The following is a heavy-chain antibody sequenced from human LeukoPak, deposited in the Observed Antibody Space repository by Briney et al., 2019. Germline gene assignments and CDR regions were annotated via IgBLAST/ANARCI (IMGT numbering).Heavy chain of an antibody. V-gene: IGHV3-11*03. D-gene: IGHD3-10*01. J-gene: IGHJ4*02. Sequence: GGSLRLSCAASGFTFSDYYMSWIRQAPGKGLEWVSYISSSSSYTNYADSVKGRFTISRDNAKNSLYLQMNSLRAEDTAVYYCATFYGPGSYYNVPPTYFDYWGQGTLVTVSS. CDR3: ATFYGPGSYYNVPPTYFDY. CDR1: GFTFSDYY. CDR2: ISSSSSYT.